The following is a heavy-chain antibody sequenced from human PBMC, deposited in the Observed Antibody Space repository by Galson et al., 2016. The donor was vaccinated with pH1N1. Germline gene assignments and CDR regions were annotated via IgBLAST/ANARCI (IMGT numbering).Heavy chain of an antibody. D-gene: IGHD2-15*01. Sequence: SLRLSCAASGFIFSSYWMSWVRQAPGKGLEWVANIKQDGSEEYYVDSVKGRFTISRDNAKISLYLQMNSLRAEDTALYYCVRDRRGVVVVVAAIPGWFDPWGQGTLVTVSS. V-gene: IGHV3-7*01. CDR1: GFIFSSYW. J-gene: IGHJ5*02. CDR3: VRDRRGVVVVVAAIPGWFDP. CDR2: IKQDGSEE.